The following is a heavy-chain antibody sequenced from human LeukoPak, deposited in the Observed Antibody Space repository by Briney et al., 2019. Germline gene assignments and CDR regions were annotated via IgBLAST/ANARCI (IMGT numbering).Heavy chain of an antibody. CDR1: GFTFSSYW. CDR2: IKQDGSEE. Sequence: GGSLRLSCAASGFTFSSYWMSWVRQAPGKGLEWVANIKQDGSEEYYVDSVKGRFTISRDNAKNSLYLQMNSLRAEDTAVYYCARERPVVGGGSFDYWGQGTLVTVSS. V-gene: IGHV3-7*01. D-gene: IGHD2-15*01. CDR3: ARERPVVGGGSFDY. J-gene: IGHJ4*02.